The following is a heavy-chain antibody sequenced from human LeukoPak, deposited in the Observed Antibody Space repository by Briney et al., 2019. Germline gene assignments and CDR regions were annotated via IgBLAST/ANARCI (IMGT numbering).Heavy chain of an antibody. D-gene: IGHD4-11*01. V-gene: IGHV3-23*01. Sequence: PGGSLRLSCAASGFTFSNFGMSWVRQAPGKGLEWVPVISGSGGSTYYADSVKGRFTISRDNSKNTLYLQMNSLRAEDTAVYYCARRTTKKNYSDFILDYWGQGTLVTVSS. CDR1: GFTFSNFG. CDR2: ISGSGGST. J-gene: IGHJ4*02. CDR3: ARRTTKKNYSDFILDY.